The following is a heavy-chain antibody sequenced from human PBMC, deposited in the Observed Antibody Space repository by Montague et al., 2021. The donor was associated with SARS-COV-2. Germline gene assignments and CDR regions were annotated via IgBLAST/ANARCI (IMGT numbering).Heavy chain of an antibody. J-gene: IGHJ5*02. CDR1: GGYISSGSYY. D-gene: IGHD6-13*01. Sequence: TLSLTCTVSGGYISSGSYYWSCIRQPAGRGMEWIGRIYASGSTKYNPSLKSRVTISVDTSKNQFSLKVSSVTAADTAVYYCARDLSSSWSYWFDPWGQGTLVTVSS. CDR2: IYASGST. CDR3: ARDLSSSWSYWFDP. V-gene: IGHV4-61*02.